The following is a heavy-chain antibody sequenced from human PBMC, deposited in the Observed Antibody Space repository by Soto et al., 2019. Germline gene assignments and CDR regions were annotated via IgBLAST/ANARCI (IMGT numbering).Heavy chain of an antibody. CDR1: GGSFSGYY. CDR2: INHSGST. D-gene: IGHD3-22*01. V-gene: IGHV4-34*01. Sequence: PSETLSLTCAVYGGSFSGYYWSWIRQPPGKGLEWIGEINHSGSTNYNPSLKSRVTISVDTSKNQFSLKLSSVTAADTAVYYCARASYYYDSSGYLLSDAFDIWGQGTMVTVS. CDR3: ARASYYYDSSGYLLSDAFDI. J-gene: IGHJ3*02.